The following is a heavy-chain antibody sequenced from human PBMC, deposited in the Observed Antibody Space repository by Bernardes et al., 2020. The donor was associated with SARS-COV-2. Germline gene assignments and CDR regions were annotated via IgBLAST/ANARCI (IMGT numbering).Heavy chain of an antibody. D-gene: IGHD3-10*01. CDR3: AKTGGEVVLLWFGELLLDAFDI. J-gene: IGHJ3*02. CDR2: ISYDGSNK. CDR1: GFTFSSYV. V-gene: IGHV3-30*18. Sequence: GGSLRLSCAASGFTFSSYVMHWVRQAPGKGLEWVAFISYDGSNKYYAYSVKGRFTISIDNSKNTLYLQMNSLRAEDTAVYYCAKTGGEVVLLWFGELLLDAFDIWGQGTMVTVYS.